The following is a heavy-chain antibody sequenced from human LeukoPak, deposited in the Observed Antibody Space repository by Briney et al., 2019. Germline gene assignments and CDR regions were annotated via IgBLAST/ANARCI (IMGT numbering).Heavy chain of an antibody. Sequence: GGSLRLSCAASGFTFSSYWMHWVRQAPGKGLVWVSHVKTDGSSTSYADSVKGRFTISRDNAKSTLYLLINTLRADDTAVYYCGRDFNGFDFWGQGNLGNVSS. CDR1: GFTFSSYW. D-gene: IGHD2-8*01. V-gene: IGHV3-74*01. J-gene: IGHJ4*02. CDR3: GRDFNGFDF. CDR2: VKTDGSST.